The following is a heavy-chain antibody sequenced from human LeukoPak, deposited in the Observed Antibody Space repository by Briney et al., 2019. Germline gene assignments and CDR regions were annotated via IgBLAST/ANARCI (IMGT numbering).Heavy chain of an antibody. CDR3: ARRSHLGECTSSACPGAFGV. CDR1: GGSISTYY. D-gene: IGHD2-2*01. J-gene: IGHJ3*01. CDR2: VHDSGST. Sequence: SETLSLTCIVSGGSISTYYWSWIRQPPGKGLEWIGYVHDSGSTKYNPSAKSRVTISVDTSKNHFSLNLSSVTAADTAVYYWARRSHLGECTSSACPGAFGVWGQGTMVTVSS. V-gene: IGHV4-59*08.